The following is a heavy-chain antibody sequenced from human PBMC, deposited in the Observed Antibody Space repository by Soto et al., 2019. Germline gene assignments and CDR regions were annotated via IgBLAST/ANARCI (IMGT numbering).Heavy chain of an antibody. D-gene: IGHD3-22*01. Sequence: LSLTCTVSGGSISSGGYYWSWIRQHPGKGLEWIGYIYYSGSTYYNPSLKSRVTISVDTSKNQFSLKLSSVTAADTAVYYCARAAYYYDSSGYYSRMYYFDYWGQGTLVTVSS. CDR2: IYYSGST. J-gene: IGHJ4*02. CDR1: GGSISSGGYY. CDR3: ARAAYYYDSSGYYSRMYYFDY. V-gene: IGHV4-31*03.